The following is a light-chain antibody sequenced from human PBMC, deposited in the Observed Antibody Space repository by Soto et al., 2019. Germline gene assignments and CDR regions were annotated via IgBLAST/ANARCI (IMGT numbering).Light chain of an antibody. CDR1: RSNIGSNS. Sequence: QSVLTQPPSASGTPGQRVTISCSGGRSNIGSNSVNWYQQSPGTAPKLLIYSTNERPSGVPDRFSGSKSGTSASLTISGLQSEDEADYYCEAWDGLNGVLFGGGTKLTVL. CDR2: STN. J-gene: IGLJ2*01. CDR3: EAWDGLNGVL. V-gene: IGLV1-44*01.